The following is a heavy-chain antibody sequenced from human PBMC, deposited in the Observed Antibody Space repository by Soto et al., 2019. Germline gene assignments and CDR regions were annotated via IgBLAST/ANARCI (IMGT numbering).Heavy chain of an antibody. CDR3: ARVVRCTRSGCYYLAMDV. CDR2: ILSSGRY. J-gene: IGHJ6*02. V-gene: IGHV4-61*01. Sequence: QVQLQESGPGLVKPSETLSLTCTVSGESVSSGFYYWNWIRQAPGKGLEWIGSILSSGRYNYNPSLKRRVSRSVDTSKNLFSLRLTSVGAADSAIYYCARVVRCTRSGCYYLAMDVWGQGTTVTVFS. D-gene: IGHD2-15*01. CDR1: GESVSSGFYY.